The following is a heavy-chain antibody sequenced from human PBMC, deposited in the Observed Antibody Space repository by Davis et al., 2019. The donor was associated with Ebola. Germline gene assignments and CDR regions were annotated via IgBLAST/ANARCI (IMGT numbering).Heavy chain of an antibody. V-gene: IGHV3-33*03. CDR1: GFTFSSYG. D-gene: IGHD3-9*01. Sequence: PGGSLRLSCAASGFTFSSYGMHWVRQAPGQGLEWVAVIWYDGSNKYYADSVKGRFTISRDNAKNSLYLQMNSLRAEDTALYYCAKDKGGYDILTGYYPRFGAFDIWGQGTMVTVSS. J-gene: IGHJ3*02. CDR2: IWYDGSNK. CDR3: AKDKGGYDILTGYYPRFGAFDI.